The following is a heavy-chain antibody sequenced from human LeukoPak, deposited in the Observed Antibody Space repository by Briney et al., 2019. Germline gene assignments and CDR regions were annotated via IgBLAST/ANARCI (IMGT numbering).Heavy chain of an antibody. Sequence: GGSLRLSCTTSGFAFDDFAMSWVRQPAGKGLEWVGFIRRRAYGGAAEYAASVKGRLIISRDDSKGIAYLQMNSLKTEDTAVYYCSRNGLVDFDYWGQGSRVIVSP. CDR2: IRRRAYGGAA. V-gene: IGHV3-49*04. J-gene: IGHJ4*02. CDR3: SRNGLVDFDY. CDR1: GFAFDDFA.